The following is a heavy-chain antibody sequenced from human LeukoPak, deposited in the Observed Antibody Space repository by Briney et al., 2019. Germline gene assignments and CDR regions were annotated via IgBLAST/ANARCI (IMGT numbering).Heavy chain of an antibody. Sequence: GGSLGLSCAASGFTFSSYAMHWVRQAPGKGLEYVSAISSNGGSTYYANSVKGRFTISRDNSKNTLYLQMGSLRAEDMAVYYCARDAVYDSSGYYYVGYYFDYWGQGTLVTVSS. J-gene: IGHJ4*02. D-gene: IGHD3-22*01. CDR3: ARDAVYDSSGYYYVGYYFDY. CDR1: GFTFSSYA. V-gene: IGHV3-64*01. CDR2: ISSNGGST.